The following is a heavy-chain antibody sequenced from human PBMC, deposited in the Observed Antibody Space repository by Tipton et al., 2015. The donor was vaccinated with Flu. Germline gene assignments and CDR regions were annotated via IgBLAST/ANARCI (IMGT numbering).Heavy chain of an antibody. V-gene: IGHV4-31*03. Sequence: TLSLTCTVSGASISSGDYYWTWIRQDPGKGLEWIGYIHYGGDTFYNPSLQSRVDMSIDTSKNQFSARLSSVNAADTAMYYCARASFVGATKIWGQGTMVTVSS. D-gene: IGHD1-26*01. J-gene: IGHJ3*02. CDR1: GASISSGDYY. CDR2: IHYGGDT. CDR3: ARASFVGATKI.